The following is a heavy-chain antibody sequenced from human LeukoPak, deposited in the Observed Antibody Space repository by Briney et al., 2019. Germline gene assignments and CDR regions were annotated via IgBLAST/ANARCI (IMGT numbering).Heavy chain of an antibody. D-gene: IGHD1-26*01. J-gene: IGHJ1*01. CDR2: IYYSGST. Sequence: SETLSLTCTVSGGSISSYYWSWIRQPPGKGLEWIGYIYYSGSTNYNPSLKSRVTISVDTSKNQFSLKLSSVTAADTAVYYCARQGYSGSRYEYFQHWGQGTLVTVSS. V-gene: IGHV4-59*08. CDR3: ARQGYSGSRYEYFQH. CDR1: GGSISSYY.